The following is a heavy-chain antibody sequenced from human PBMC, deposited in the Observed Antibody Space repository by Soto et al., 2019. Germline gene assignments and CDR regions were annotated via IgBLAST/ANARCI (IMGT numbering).Heavy chain of an antibody. D-gene: IGHD4-17*01. CDR1: GYSFTSYW. V-gene: IGHV5-51*01. J-gene: IGHJ6*02. CDR3: ARSETYGDRYYYGMDV. CDR2: IYPGDSDT. Sequence: GESLKISCKGSGYSFTSYWIGWVRQMPGKGLEWMGIIYPGDSDTRYSPSLQGQVTISADKSISTAYLQWSSLKASDTAMYYCARSETYGDRYYYGMDVWGQGTTVTVSS.